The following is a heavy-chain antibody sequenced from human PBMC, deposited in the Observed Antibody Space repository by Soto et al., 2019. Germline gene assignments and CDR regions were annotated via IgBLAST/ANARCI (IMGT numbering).Heavy chain of an antibody. CDR2: IYYSGST. V-gene: IGHV4-39*01. CDR3: ARWQRWFGELIAFDI. D-gene: IGHD3-10*01. CDR1: GGSISSSSYY. Sequence: SETLSLTCTVSGGSISSSSYYWGWLRPPPGKGLEWIGSIYYSGSTYYNPSLKSRVTISVDTSKNQFSLKLSSVAAADTAVYYCARWQRWFGELIAFDIWGQGTMVTVSS. J-gene: IGHJ3*02.